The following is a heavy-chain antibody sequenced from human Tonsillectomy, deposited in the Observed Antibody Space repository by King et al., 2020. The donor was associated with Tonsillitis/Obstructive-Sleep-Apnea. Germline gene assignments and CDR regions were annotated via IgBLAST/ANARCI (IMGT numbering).Heavy chain of an antibody. CDR3: ARPLGYCSSTSCLYYYYYYYMDV. CDR2: ISYDGSNK. V-gene: IGHV3-30*01. J-gene: IGHJ6*03. D-gene: IGHD2-2*03. Sequence: VQLVESGGGVVQPGRSLRLSCAASGFTLSSYAMHWVRQAPGKGLEWVAVISYDGSNKYYADSVKGRFTISRDNSKNTLYLQVNSLRAEDTAVYYCARPLGYCSSTSCLYYYYYYYMDVWGKGTTVTVSS. CDR1: GFTLSSYA.